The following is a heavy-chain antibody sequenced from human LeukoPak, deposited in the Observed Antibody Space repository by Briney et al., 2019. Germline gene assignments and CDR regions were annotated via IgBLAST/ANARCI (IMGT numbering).Heavy chain of an antibody. J-gene: IGHJ4*02. CDR2: ISYDGSNK. Sequence: PGGSLRLSCAASGFTFSSYGMHWVRQAPGKGLEWVAVISYDGSNKYYADSVKGRFTISRDNSKNTLYLQMNSLRAEDTAVYYCAKDRGIAAAAYYFDYWGQGTLVTVSS. V-gene: IGHV3-30*18. CDR1: GFTFSSYG. CDR3: AKDRGIAAAAYYFDY. D-gene: IGHD6-13*01.